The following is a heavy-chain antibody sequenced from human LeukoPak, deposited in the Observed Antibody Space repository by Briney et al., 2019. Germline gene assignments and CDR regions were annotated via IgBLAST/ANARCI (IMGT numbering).Heavy chain of an antibody. CDR3: ARWDDSAWAFGS. CDR2: ISHSGTT. J-gene: IGHJ4*02. CDR1: GGSIRTYS. V-gene: IGHV4-59*08. D-gene: IGHD6-19*01. Sequence: SETLSLTCTVSGGSIRTYSWNWIRQSPGKGLEWIGYISHSGTTSYRSSLKSRVAISVDTSKNQLSLKLASVTAADTAVYFCARWDDSAWAFGSWGPGTLVTVSS.